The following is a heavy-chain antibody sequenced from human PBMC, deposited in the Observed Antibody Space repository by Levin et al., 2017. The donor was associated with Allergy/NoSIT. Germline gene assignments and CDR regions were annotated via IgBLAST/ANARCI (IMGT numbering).Heavy chain of an antibody. CDR3: ASVYCSTTSCYGAY. CDR1: GFTFSSYS. D-gene: IGHD2-2*01. CDR2: ITSSSSSI. V-gene: IGHV3-48*02. Sequence: ETLSLTCAASGFTFSSYSMNWVRQAPGKGLEWVSYITSSSSSIYYADSVRGRFTISRDNAKNSLYLQMNSLRDEDTAVYYCASVYCSTTSCYGAYWGQGTLVTVSS. J-gene: IGHJ4*02.